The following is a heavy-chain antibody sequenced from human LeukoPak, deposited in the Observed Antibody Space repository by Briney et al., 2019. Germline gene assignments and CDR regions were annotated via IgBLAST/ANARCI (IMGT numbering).Heavy chain of an antibody. Sequence: PGGSLRLSCAASGYTFDAYGMHWVRQAPGKGLEWFSGINWNSVSIDYADSVKGRFTVSRDNAKNSLYLQMNSLRAEDTALYYCAKGAYSSGWYHFDYWGQGTLVTVSS. CDR1: GYTFDAYG. CDR2: INWNSVSI. J-gene: IGHJ4*02. D-gene: IGHD6-19*01. V-gene: IGHV3-9*01. CDR3: AKGAYSSGWYHFDY.